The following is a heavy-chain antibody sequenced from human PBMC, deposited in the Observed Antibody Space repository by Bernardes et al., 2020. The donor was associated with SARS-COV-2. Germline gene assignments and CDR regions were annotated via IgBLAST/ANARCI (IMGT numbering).Heavy chain of an antibody. V-gene: IGHV4-34*01. CDR2: VTPSGGN. J-gene: IGHJ4*02. CDR1: GGSFGSYW. D-gene: IGHD2-15*01. CDR3: AGHPVDFVY. Sequence: SETLSLTCGASGGSFGSYWKSWIRQSPGKGLEWIGEVTPSGGNNYNPSLKSRVIISADTSKNQFSLRLSSVTAADSGIYYCAGHPVDFVYWGQGTLVTVSS.